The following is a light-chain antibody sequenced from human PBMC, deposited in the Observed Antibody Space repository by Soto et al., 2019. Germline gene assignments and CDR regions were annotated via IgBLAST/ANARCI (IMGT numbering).Light chain of an antibody. J-gene: IGLJ1*01. V-gene: IGLV2-14*01. CDR2: DVS. CDR1: SSDVGGYNY. CDR3: SSYTSSSTLYV. Sequence: QSALTQPASVSGSPGQSITISCTGTSSDVGGYNYVSWYQQHPGKAPKLMIYDVSNRPSGVSNRFSGSKSGNTASLTISGLQYEDEADYYCSSYTSSSTLYVFGTGTKVTVL.